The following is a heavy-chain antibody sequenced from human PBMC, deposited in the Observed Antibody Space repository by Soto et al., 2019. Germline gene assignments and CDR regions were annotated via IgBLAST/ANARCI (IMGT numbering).Heavy chain of an antibody. CDR3: VRDSYCSSTSCYDGY. CDR2: VSYDGSEI. D-gene: IGHD2-2*01. V-gene: IGHV3-30*03. J-gene: IGHJ4*02. CDR1: GFTFSDYG. Sequence: VQLVESGGGVVQPGRSLRLSCAASGFTFSDYGMHWVRQAPGKGLEWVAVVSYDGSEIYYAESVKGRFTISRDNSKDTLYLQMSSLRREDTAVYYCVRDSYCSSTSCYDGYGGQGTLVTVSS.